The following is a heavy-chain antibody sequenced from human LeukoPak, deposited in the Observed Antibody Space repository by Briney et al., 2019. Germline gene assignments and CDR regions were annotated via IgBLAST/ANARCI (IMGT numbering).Heavy chain of an antibody. CDR1: GFTFSAYA. CDR2: IGSDNKP. J-gene: IGHJ4*02. Sequence: PGGSLRLSCEASGFTFSAYAMTWVRQAPGKGLEWVSSIGSDNKPHYSDAVKGRFTISRDNSKNTLYLQMNSLRVEDTAVYYCAKDMKRMSIFGGAVDYWGQGTLVSVSS. V-gene: IGHV3-23*01. D-gene: IGHD3-16*01. CDR3: AKDMKRMSIFGGAVDY.